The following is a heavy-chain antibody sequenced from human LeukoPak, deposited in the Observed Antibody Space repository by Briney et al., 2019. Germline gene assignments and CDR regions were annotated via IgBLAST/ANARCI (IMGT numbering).Heavy chain of an antibody. D-gene: IGHD3-22*01. Sequence: GGSLRLSCAASGFKFDDYGMSWVRHAPGKGLEWVCDINWNGAWTGYADSVKGRFTISRDNAKNSLYLQMNSPRAEDTALYYCAGYYYDSSRGFDLWGQGTLVTVSA. J-gene: IGHJ5*02. CDR3: AGYYYDSSRGFDL. CDR1: GFKFDDYG. CDR2: INWNGAWT. V-gene: IGHV3-20*04.